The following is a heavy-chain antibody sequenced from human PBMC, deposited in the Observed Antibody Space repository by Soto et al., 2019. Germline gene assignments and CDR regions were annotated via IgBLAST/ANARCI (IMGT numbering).Heavy chain of an antibody. CDR1: GYSFTSYW. Sequence: HGESLKISCKGSGYSFTSYWIGWVRQMPGKGLEWMGIIYPGDSDTRYSPSFQGQVTISADKSISTAYLQWSSLKASDTAMYYCARHLGYCSSTSCYTRSYYYGMGVWRKGTTVTVSS. CDR3: ARHLGYCSSTSCYTRSYYYGMGV. CDR2: IYPGDSDT. J-gene: IGHJ6*04. D-gene: IGHD2-2*02. V-gene: IGHV5-51*01.